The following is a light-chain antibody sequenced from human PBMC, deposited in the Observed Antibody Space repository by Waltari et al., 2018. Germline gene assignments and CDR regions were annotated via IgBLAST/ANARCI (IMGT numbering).Light chain of an antibody. CDR1: SSNIGSKP. Sequence: QSVLTQAPSASGTPGQRVTISCSGGSSNIGSKPVSWYQQRPGAAPKLLIYSNDRRPAGVPDRFSGSKSGTSASLAISGLQSEDEADYDCSSWDDSLSGRVFGPGTRVTVL. J-gene: IGLJ1*01. CDR2: SND. V-gene: IGLV1-44*01. CDR3: SSWDDSLSGRV.